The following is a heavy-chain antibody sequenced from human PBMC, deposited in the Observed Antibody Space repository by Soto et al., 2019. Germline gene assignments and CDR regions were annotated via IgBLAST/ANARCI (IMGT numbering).Heavy chain of an antibody. Sequence: EVKLVESGGGLVKPGGSLRLSCAGSGFIFSNAWMNWVRQAPGRGLEWVGLIKSKYNGETIDYAAPVKGRFIISRDDSKNTLSLQMNSLKTEDTAVYYCTTTTHRHYSDSRSYYYVDWGQGTLVTVSS. D-gene: IGHD3-22*01. CDR2: IKSKYNGETI. CDR3: TTTTHRHYSDSRSYYYVD. J-gene: IGHJ1*01. CDR1: GFIFSNAW. V-gene: IGHV3-15*07.